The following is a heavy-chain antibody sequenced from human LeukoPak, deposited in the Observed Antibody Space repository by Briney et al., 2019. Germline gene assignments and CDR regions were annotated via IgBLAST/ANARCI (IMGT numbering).Heavy chain of an antibody. CDR3: ASLFNTFYYYDSSGQVGTFDI. CDR1: GGSISSSSYY. Sequence: SETLSLTCTVSGGSISSSSYYWGWIRQPPGKGLEWIGSIYYSGSTYYNPSLKSRVTISVDTSKNQFSLKMSSVTAEDTAVYYCASLFNTFYYYDSSGQVGTFDIWGQGTMVTVSS. CDR2: IYYSGST. J-gene: IGHJ3*02. D-gene: IGHD3-22*01. V-gene: IGHV4-39*01.